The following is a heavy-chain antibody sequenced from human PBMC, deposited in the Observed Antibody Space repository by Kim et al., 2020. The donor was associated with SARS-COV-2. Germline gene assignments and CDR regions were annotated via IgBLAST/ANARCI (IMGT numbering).Heavy chain of an antibody. CDR3: ARDLRSATSPNITIFGVDRFYGMDL. V-gene: IGHV1-18*04. CDR1: GYTFTSYG. D-gene: IGHD3-3*01. CDR2: ISAYNGNT. J-gene: IGHJ6*02. Sequence: ASVKVSCKASGYTFTSYGISWVRQAPGQGLEWMGWISAYNGNTNYAQKLQGRVTMTTDTSTSTAYMELRSLRSDDTAVYYCARDLRSATSPNITIFGVDRFYGMDLWGQGTTVTVSS.